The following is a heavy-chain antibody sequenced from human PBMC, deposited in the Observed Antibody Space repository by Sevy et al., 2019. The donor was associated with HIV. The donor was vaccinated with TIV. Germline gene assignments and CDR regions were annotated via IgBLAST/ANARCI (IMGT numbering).Heavy chain of an antibody. J-gene: IGHJ5*02. D-gene: IGHD1-26*01. CDR2: ISSSSSTI. Sequence: GGSLRLSCAASGFTFSSYSMNWVRQAPGKGLEWVSYISSSSSTIYYADSVKGRFTISRDNAKNSLYLQMNSLRDEDTAVYYCARAWVGSYPEDCWFDPWGQGTLVTVSS. V-gene: IGHV3-48*02. CDR3: ARAWVGSYPEDCWFDP. CDR1: GFTFSSYS.